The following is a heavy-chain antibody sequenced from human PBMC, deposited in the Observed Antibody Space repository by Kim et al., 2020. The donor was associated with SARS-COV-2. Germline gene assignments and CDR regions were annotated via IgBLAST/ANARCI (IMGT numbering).Heavy chain of an antibody. J-gene: IGHJ6*02. D-gene: IGHD2-21*01. CDR3: ARSVAIMPPGMDV. CDR2: INPTRGNT. CDR1: GYTFTTYA. Sequence: ASVKFSCKASGYTFTTYAMQCVRQAPGQGLEWLGWINPTRGNTKYSETFQGRITITRDTSARTAYMQLSSLRPEDTAVYYCARSVAIMPPGMDVWGQGTTVTVSS. V-gene: IGHV1-3*01.